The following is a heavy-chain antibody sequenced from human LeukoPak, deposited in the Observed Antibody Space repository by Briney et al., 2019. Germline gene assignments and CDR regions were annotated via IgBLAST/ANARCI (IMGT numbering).Heavy chain of an antibody. V-gene: IGHV4-34*03. D-gene: IGHD1-7*01. CDR2: INDSGST. CDR3: TVVVNWNYLNY. CDR1: GGSFSAYY. Sequence: SETLSLTCDVYGGSFSAYYWSWLRQPPGKGLEWIGEINDSGSTNYNPSLKSRVTISVDTSKNQFSLNLISVTAADTAVYCATVVVNWNYLNYWGQGTLVTVSS. J-gene: IGHJ4*02.